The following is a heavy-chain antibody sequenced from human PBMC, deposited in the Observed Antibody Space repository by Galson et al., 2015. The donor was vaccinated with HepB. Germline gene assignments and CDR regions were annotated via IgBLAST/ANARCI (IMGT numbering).Heavy chain of an antibody. Sequence: SVKVSCKASGGTFSSYAISWVRQAPGQGLEWMGGIIPIFGTANYAQKFQGRVTITADESTSTAYMELSSLRSEDTAVYYCARGLGSAMIVVARNWFDPWGQGTLVTVSS. J-gene: IGHJ5*02. CDR2: IIPIFGTA. V-gene: IGHV1-69*13. CDR3: ARGLGSAMIVVARNWFDP. D-gene: IGHD3-22*01. CDR1: GGTFSSYA.